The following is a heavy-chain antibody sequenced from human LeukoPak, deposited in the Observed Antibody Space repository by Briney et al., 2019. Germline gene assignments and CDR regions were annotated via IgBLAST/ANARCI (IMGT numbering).Heavy chain of an antibody. D-gene: IGHD1-1*01. J-gene: IGHJ1*01. V-gene: IGHV3-20*04. CDR3: ATNPPGRTYLQD. CDR1: GFTFDDYG. Sequence: GGSLRLSCAASGFTFDDYGMTWVRQGPGKGLEWIAEINWIGDTTRYGDSVKGRFTISRDNAKNSLDLQINSLRVEDTAFYYCATNPPGRTYLQDWGQGTLVTVSS. CDR2: INWIGDTT.